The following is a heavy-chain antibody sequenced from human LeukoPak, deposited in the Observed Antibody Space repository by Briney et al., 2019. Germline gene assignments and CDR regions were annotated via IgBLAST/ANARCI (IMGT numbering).Heavy chain of an antibody. Sequence: SVKVSCKASGGTFISYAISWVGQAPGQGLEWMGGIIPIFGTANCAQKFQGRVTITADESTSTAYMELSSLRSEDTAVYYCARGYCSSTSCLTGDYYYYYYMDVWGKGTTVTVSS. V-gene: IGHV1-69*13. J-gene: IGHJ6*03. CDR2: IIPIFGTA. D-gene: IGHD2-2*01. CDR1: GGTFISYA. CDR3: ARGYCSSTSCLTGDYYYYYYMDV.